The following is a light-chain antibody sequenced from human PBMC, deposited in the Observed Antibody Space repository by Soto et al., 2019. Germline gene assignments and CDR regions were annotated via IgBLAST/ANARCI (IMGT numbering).Light chain of an antibody. V-gene: IGLV2-14*01. CDR1: SNDVGGYNY. CDR3: SSFTSTSTFV. CDR2: EVS. J-gene: IGLJ7*01. Sequence: QSALTQPASVSGSPGQSITISCTGTSNDVGGYNYVSWFQQHPGKAPKLLIFEVSNRPSGVSHRFSGSKSDNTASLTISGLQAEDEADYYCSSFTSTSTFVFGSGTQLTVL.